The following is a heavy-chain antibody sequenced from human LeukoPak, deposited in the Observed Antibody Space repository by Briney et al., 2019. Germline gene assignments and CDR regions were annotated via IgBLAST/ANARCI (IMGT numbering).Heavy chain of an antibody. CDR1: GFTFEDYT. Sequence: GGSLRLSCAASGFTFEDYTMHWVRQAPGKTLEWVSLINWHGTTYYTDSVKGRFTISRDNSKNPLYLQMDTLTSEDTAFYYCVKDLSYESSGSVFDHWGQGTLVTVSS. CDR2: INWHGTT. J-gene: IGHJ4*02. V-gene: IGHV3-43*01. CDR3: VKDLSYESSGSVFDH. D-gene: IGHD3-22*01.